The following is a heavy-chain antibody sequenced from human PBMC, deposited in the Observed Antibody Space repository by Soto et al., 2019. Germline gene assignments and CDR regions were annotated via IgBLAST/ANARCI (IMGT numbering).Heavy chain of an antibody. Sequence: PGESLKISCKASGYIFTNYWIGWVRQMSGKGLEWMAIIYPSDSDIRYSPSFQGQVTISADKSISTAYLQWNSLKASDTAMYYCARFHDYSGIIGAFDICGQGTMVTVSS. CDR3: ARFHDYSGIIGAFDI. V-gene: IGHV5-51*01. J-gene: IGHJ3*02. CDR1: GYIFTNYW. CDR2: IYPSDSDI. D-gene: IGHD4-4*01.